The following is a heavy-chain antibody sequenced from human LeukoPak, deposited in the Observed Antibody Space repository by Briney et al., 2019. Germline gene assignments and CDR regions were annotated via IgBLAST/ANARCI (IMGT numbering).Heavy chain of an antibody. CDR3: ARASSSWTDFDY. Sequence: GGSLRLSCAASGFTFSSYAMSWVRQAPGKGLEWVSAISGSGGSTYYADSVKGRFTISRDNSKNTLYLQMNSLRAGDTAVYYCARASSSWTDFDYWGQGTLVTVSS. CDR2: ISGSGGST. J-gene: IGHJ4*02. V-gene: IGHV3-23*01. CDR1: GFTFSSYA. D-gene: IGHD6-13*01.